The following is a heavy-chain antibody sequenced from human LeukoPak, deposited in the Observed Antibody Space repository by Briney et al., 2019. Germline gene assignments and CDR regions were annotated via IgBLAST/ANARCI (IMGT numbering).Heavy chain of an antibody. J-gene: IGHJ4*02. V-gene: IGHV4-39*01. CDR2: IYYSGST. CDR3: ARLMVVAATIDY. Sequence: PSETLSLTCTVSGGSISSSSHYWGWVRQPPGKGLEWIGSIYYSGSTYYNPSLKSRVTISVDTSKNQFSLKLSSVTAADTAVYYCARLMVVAATIDYWGQGTLVTVSS. CDR1: GGSISSSSHY. D-gene: IGHD2-15*01.